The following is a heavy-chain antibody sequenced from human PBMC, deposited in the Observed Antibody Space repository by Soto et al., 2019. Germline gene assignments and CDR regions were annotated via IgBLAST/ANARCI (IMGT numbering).Heavy chain of an antibody. V-gene: IGHV4-31*03. Sequence: TLSLTCTVSGGSISSGGYYWSWIRQHPGKGLEWIGYIYYSGSTYYNPSLKSRVTISVDTSKNQFSLKLSSVTAADTAVYYCARGSNIGWFDPWGQGTLVTVSS. CDR2: IYYSGST. CDR3: ARGSNIGWFDP. D-gene: IGHD2-8*01. CDR1: GGSISSGGYY. J-gene: IGHJ5*02.